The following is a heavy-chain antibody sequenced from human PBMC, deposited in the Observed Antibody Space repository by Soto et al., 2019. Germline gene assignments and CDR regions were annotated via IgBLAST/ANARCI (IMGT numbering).Heavy chain of an antibody. Sequence: QVQLVQSGAEVKKPGASVKVSCKASGYTFTSYAMNWVRQAPGQRLEWMGWINAGNGNTKYSQKFQGRVTITRDTSESTAYMERISLRAQDTAVDYCARESGGYPFAYWGQGTLVTVSS. CDR3: ARESGGYPFAY. D-gene: IGHD1-26*01. V-gene: IGHV1-3*01. CDR2: INAGNGNT. CDR1: GYTFTSYA. J-gene: IGHJ4*02.